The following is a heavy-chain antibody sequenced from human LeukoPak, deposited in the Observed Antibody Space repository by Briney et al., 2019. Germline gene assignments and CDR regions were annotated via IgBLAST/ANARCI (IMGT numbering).Heavy chain of an antibody. Sequence: GESLRLSCTASGFTFSNFWMGWVRQAPGKGLEWVAVISYDGSNKYYADSVKGRFTISRDNSKNTLYLQMNSLRAEDTAVYYCAPRYFDYWGQGTLVTVSS. CDR3: APRYFDY. V-gene: IGHV3-30*03. CDR2: ISYDGSNK. J-gene: IGHJ4*02. CDR1: GFTFSNFW.